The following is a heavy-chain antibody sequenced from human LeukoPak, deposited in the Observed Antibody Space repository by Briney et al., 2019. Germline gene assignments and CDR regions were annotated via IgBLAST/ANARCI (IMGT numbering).Heavy chain of an antibody. CDR3: AGGRQQLVRDWFDP. V-gene: IGHV4-34*01. J-gene: IGHJ5*02. CDR1: GGSFTGYS. D-gene: IGHD6-13*01. Sequence: PSETLSLTCAVYGGSFTGYSWTWIRQPPGKGLEWIGDINHSGSANYNPSLRSRVTISIDTSKNQFSLKLRSVTAADTAVYYCAGGRQQLVRDWFDPWGQGTLVTVSS. CDR2: INHSGSA.